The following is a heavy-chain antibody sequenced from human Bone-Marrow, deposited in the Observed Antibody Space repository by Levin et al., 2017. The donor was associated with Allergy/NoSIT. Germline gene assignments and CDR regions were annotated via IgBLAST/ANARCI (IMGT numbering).Heavy chain of an antibody. Sequence: GESLKISCAVSGFTFSDYYMDWVRQAPGKGLEWVARSRNKANSYTTEYAASVKGRFSISRDDSKTSLYLQMNSLETEDTAVYYCARGASGIPHTYYGMDVWGQGTTVTVSS. J-gene: IGHJ6*02. D-gene: IGHD1-14*01. CDR3: ARGASGIPHTYYGMDV. V-gene: IGHV3-72*01. CDR2: SRNKANSYTT. CDR1: GFTFSDYY.